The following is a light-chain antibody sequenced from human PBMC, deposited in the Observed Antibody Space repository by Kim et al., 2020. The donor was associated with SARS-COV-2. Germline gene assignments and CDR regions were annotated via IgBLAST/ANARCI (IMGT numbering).Light chain of an antibody. CDR2: DVS. CDR3: SSYTSTSTPWV. J-gene: IGLJ3*02. CDR1: SSDVGGHNY. V-gene: IGLV2-14*03. Sequence: QSITISCTGTSSDVGGHNYVSWHQQHPGKAPKAMIYDVSDRPSGVSNRFSGSKSGNTAPLTISGLQAEDEADYYCSSYTSTSTPWVFGGGTKLTVL.